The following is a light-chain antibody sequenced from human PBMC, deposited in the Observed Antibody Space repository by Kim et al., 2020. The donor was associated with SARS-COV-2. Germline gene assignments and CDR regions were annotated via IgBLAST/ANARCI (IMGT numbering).Light chain of an antibody. J-gene: IGLJ2*01. V-gene: IGLV3-21*04. CDR1: NIGSKS. CDR2: YDS. Sequence: ATGKTARITRGGNNIGSKSVPWYQQKPGQAPVLVIYYDSDRPSGIPERFSGSNSGNTATLTISRVEAGDEADYYCQVWDSSSDHVVFGGGTQLTVL. CDR3: QVWDSSSDHVV.